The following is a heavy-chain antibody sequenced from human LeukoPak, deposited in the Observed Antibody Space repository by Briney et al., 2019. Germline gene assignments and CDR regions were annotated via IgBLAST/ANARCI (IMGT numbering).Heavy chain of an antibody. CDR2: ISSSGDYI. J-gene: IGHJ4*02. CDR1: AFDFVGYT. D-gene: IGHD2/OR15-2a*01. V-gene: IGHV3-21*03. Sequence: KSGGSLRLSCAVSAFDFVGYTMNWVRQAPGKGLEWVSSISSSGDYIYYTDSVKGRFTIFRDNAKNLLFLQMNSLRADDTAVYYCVRDHYFDNTGTPDYWGQGTLVTVSS. CDR3: VRDHYFDNTGTPDY.